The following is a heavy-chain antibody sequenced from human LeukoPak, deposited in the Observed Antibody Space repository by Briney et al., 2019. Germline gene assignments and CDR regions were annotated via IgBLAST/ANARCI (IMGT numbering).Heavy chain of an antibody. CDR2: ISAYNGNT. CDR1: GYTFTSYG. CDR3: AREGYYYDSSGYYWFDP. V-gene: IGHV1-18*01. D-gene: IGHD3-22*01. J-gene: IGHJ5*02. Sequence: ASVKVSCEASGYTFTSYGISWVRQAPGQGLEWMGWISAYNGNTNYAQKLQGRVTMTTDTSTSTAYMELRSLRSDDTAVYYCAREGYYYDSSGYYWFDPWGQGTLVTVSS.